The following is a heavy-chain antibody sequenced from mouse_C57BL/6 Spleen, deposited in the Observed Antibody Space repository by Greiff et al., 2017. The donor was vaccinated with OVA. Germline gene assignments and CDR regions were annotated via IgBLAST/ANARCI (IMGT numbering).Heavy chain of an antibody. J-gene: IGHJ2*01. Sequence: EVQGVESGGGLVKPGGSLKLSCAASGFTFSDYGMHWVRQAPEKGLEWVAYISSGSSTIYYADTLKGRFTISRDNAKNTLFLQMTSLRSEDTAMYYCARGCTTVVYGYWGQGTTLTVAS. CDR1: GFTFSDYG. D-gene: IGHD1-1*01. CDR2: ISSGSSTI. V-gene: IGHV5-17*01. CDR3: ARGCTTVVYGY.